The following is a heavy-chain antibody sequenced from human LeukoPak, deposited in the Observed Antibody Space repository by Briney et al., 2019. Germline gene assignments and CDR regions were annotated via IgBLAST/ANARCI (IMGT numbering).Heavy chain of an antibody. J-gene: IGHJ4*02. V-gene: IGHV3-30*04. D-gene: IGHD4-17*01. Sequence: GGSLRLSCAASGFTFSLHTMHWVRQAPGKGLEWVAVISYDGSDKYYADSVKGRFTISRDNAKNSLYLQMDSLRAEDTAVYYCARDRLHYGEYEKTFDYWGQGTLVTVSS. CDR3: ARDRLHYGEYEKTFDY. CDR2: ISYDGSDK. CDR1: GFTFSLHT.